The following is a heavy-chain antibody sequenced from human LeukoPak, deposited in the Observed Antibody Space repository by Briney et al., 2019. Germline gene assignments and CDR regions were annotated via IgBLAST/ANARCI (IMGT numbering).Heavy chain of an antibody. CDR2: ISGSSSSI. CDR3: VRQLVS. D-gene: IGHD6-6*01. V-gene: IGHV3-48*01. Sequence: RGGSLRLSCAASGFIFSSYCMMWVRQAPGKGLEWVSYISGSSSSIYYADSVKGRFTISRDNAKNSPYLQMDSLRAEDTAVYYCVRQLVSWGQGTLVTVSS. CDR1: GFIFSSYC. J-gene: IGHJ5*02.